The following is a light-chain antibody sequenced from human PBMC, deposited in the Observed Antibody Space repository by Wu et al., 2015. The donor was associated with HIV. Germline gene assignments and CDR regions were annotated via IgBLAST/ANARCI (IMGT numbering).Light chain of an antibody. J-gene: IGKJ4*01. CDR2: DAS. Sequence: EIVLTQSPATLSLSPGERATLSCRASQGVSSYLAWYQQKPGQAPRLLIYDASNRATGIPAGFSGSGSGTDFTLTISSLEPEDFAVYYCQQRTNWPLTFGGGTKVEIK. CDR1: QGVSSY. V-gene: IGKV3-11*01. CDR3: QQRTNWPLT.